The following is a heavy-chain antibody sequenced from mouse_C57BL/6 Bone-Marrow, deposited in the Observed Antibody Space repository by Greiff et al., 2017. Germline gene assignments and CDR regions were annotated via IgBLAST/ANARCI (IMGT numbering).Heavy chain of an antibody. Sequence: EVQRVESGGGLVKPGGSLKLSCEASGFPFSSYAMSWVRQTPEKRPEWVATISDGGSYTYYPDTVKGRFNISRDNAKNKLFLQMSHHKSEDTAMYYCASDSSDCYNYWGQGTTLTVSS. V-gene: IGHV5-4*01. CDR1: GFPFSSYA. CDR3: ASDSSDCYNY. J-gene: IGHJ2*01. CDR2: ISDGGSYT. D-gene: IGHD1-3*01.